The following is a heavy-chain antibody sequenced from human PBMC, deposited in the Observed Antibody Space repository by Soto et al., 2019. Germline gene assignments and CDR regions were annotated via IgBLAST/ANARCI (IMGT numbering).Heavy chain of an antibody. D-gene: IGHD2-8*02. CDR1: GFTFDEYG. Sequence: PGGSLKLSCGVSGFTFDEYGMHWVRQAPGKGLEWVSGISWNSGTIGYADSVKGRFTISRDNAKNSLYLQMSSLRAEDTALYYCAKSTGGTANGMDVWGQGTTVTVSS. J-gene: IGHJ6*02. CDR2: ISWNSGTI. CDR3: AKSTGGTANGMDV. V-gene: IGHV3-9*01.